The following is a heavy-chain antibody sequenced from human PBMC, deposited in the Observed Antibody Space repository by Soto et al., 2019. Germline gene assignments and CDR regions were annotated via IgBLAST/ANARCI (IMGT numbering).Heavy chain of an antibody. CDR3: ARRCSIWYFDY. CDR1: GFTFSSYA. CDR2: ISGSGDST. V-gene: IGHV3-23*01. D-gene: IGHD6-13*01. Sequence: EVQLLESGGGLVQPGGSLRLSCAASGFTFSSYAMNWVRQATGKELEWVSVISGSGDSTYYADSVKGRFTISRDNSKNTLYLQMNSLRAEDTAVYYCARRCSIWYFDYWGQGTLVTVSS. J-gene: IGHJ4*02.